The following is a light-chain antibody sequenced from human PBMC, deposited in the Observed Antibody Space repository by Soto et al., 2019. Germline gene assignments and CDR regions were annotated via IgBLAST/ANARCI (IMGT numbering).Light chain of an antibody. Sequence: DIQMTQSPSTLAVSFGDRFTVTCRASQSISSWLAWYQQKPGQPPKLLIYKASTLETGVPSRFKGSEAGTEFTLTINSLQPEDFATYFCQQYNSYPWTFGRGTKVDIK. CDR3: QQYNSYPWT. J-gene: IGKJ1*01. CDR1: QSISSW. CDR2: KAS. V-gene: IGKV1-5*03.